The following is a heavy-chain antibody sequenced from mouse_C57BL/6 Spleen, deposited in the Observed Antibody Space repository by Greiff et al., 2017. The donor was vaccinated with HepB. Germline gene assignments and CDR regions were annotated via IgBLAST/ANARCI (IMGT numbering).Heavy chain of an antibody. V-gene: IGHV1-64*01. CDR1: GYTFTSYW. J-gene: IGHJ2*01. D-gene: IGHD1-1*01. CDR3: ARNSITTVVATGY. CDR2: IHPNSGST. Sequence: QVQLQQPGAELVKPGASVKLSCKASGYTFTSYWMHWVKQRPGQGLEWIGMIHPNSGSTNYNEKFKSKATLTVDKSSSTAYMQLSSLTSKDSAVYYCARNSITTVVATGYWGQGTTLTVSS.